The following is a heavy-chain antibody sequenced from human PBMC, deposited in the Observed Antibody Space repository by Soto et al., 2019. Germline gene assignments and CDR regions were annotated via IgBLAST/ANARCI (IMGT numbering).Heavy chain of an antibody. Sequence: PGESLKISCKGSGYNFNNHWIGWVRQMPGKGLEWMAIIYPGDSDTRYNSSFQGQVISSADKSISTASPRLSSLKASDTAIYYCARYADSSTGGSGNWGQAPQVTLPS. CDR1: GYNFNNHW. J-gene: IGHJ1*01. CDR2: IYPGDSDT. CDR3: ARYADSSTGGSGN. D-gene: IGHD2-8*02. V-gene: IGHV5-51*01.